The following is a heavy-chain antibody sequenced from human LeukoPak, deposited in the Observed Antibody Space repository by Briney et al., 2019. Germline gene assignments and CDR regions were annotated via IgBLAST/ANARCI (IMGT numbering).Heavy chain of an antibody. D-gene: IGHD6-13*01. CDR3: AKLRVVAAAGTGYFDP. CDR2: ISYDGSNK. J-gene: IGHJ5*01. Sequence: PGGSLRLSCAASGFTFSNYGMHWVRQAPGKGLEWVAVISYDGSNKYYADSVKGRFTISRDNSKNTLYLQMNSLRGEDTAVYYCAKLRVVAAAGTGYFDPWGEGTLVTVSS. CDR1: GFTFSNYG. V-gene: IGHV3-30*18.